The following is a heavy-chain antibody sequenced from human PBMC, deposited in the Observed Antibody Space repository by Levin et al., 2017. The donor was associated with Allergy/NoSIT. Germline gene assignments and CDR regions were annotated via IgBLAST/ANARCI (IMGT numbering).Heavy chain of an antibody. CDR2: ISWNSASI. J-gene: IGHJ4*02. CDR3: AKDIGTFGTYGRFDY. Sequence: GGSLRLSCAASGFTFDDYAMHWVRQVPGKGLEWVSGISWNSASIGYPDSVKGRFTISRDNAKNSLYLQMNSLRPEDTALYYCAKDIGTFGTYGRFDYWGQGNLVTVSS. CDR1: GFTFDDYA. V-gene: IGHV3-9*01. D-gene: IGHD3-16*01.